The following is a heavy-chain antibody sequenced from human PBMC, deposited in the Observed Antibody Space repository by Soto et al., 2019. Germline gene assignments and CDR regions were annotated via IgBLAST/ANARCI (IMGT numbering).Heavy chain of an antibody. Sequence: QVQLVQSGAEVKKPGSSVKVSCKASGGTFSIYAISWVRQAPGQGLEWMGGIIPIFGTANYAQKFQGRVTITADESTSTAYMELSSLRSEDTAVYYCARSTGGYCSSTSCYTSNWFDPWGQGTLVTVSS. V-gene: IGHV1-69*01. CDR3: ARSTGGYCSSTSCYTSNWFDP. CDR1: GGTFSIYA. CDR2: IIPIFGTA. J-gene: IGHJ5*02. D-gene: IGHD2-2*02.